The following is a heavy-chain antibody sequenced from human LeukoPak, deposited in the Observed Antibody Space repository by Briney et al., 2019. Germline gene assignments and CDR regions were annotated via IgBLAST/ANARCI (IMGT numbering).Heavy chain of an antibody. CDR3: VREWANQRQRVDD. V-gene: IGHV3-53*01. CDR2: IYAGGTT. D-gene: IGHD1-14*01. CDR1: VFSVSSNF. Sequence: GGSLRLSCAPSVFSVSSNFMRWVRQAPGRGLEWVSVIYAGGTTHYIDSVKGRFTISRDNSNNTVFLQMNSLRGDDTDVYYCVREWANQRQRVDDWGQGTLVTVSS. J-gene: IGHJ4*02.